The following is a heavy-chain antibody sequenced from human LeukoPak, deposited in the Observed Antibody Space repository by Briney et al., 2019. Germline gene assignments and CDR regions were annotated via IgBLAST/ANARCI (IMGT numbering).Heavy chain of an antibody. J-gene: IGHJ6*02. CDR3: ARDRSGSLYYYYGMDV. V-gene: IGHV3-30*03. D-gene: IGHD1-26*01. CDR1: GFTFTSYS. Sequence: GGSLRLSCAASGFTFTSYSMNWVRQAPGKGLEWVAVISYDGRNKYYADSVKGRFTISRDNSKNTLYLQMDSLRAEDTAVYYCARDRSGSLYYYYGMDVWGQGTTVSVSS. CDR2: ISYDGRNK.